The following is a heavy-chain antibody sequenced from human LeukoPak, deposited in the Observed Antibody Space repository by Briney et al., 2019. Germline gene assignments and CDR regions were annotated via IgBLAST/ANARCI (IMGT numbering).Heavy chain of an antibody. V-gene: IGHV1-69*04. Sequence: SVKVSCKASGGTFISYTISWVREAPRQALEWMGRIIPILGIANYAQKFQGRVTITADKSTSTAYMELSSLRSEDTAVYYCARELAYGSGSINWFDPWGQGTLVTVSS. CDR2: IIPILGIA. D-gene: IGHD3-10*01. J-gene: IGHJ5*02. CDR3: ARELAYGSGSINWFDP. CDR1: GGTFISYT.